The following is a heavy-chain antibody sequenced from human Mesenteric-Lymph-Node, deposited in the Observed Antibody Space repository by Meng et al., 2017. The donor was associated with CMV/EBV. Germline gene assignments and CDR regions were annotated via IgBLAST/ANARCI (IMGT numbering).Heavy chain of an antibody. CDR3: ARDSYFDY. J-gene: IGHJ4*02. CDR2: IYYSGNT. V-gene: IGHV4-38-2*02. Sequence: SETLSLTCTVSGYSITSVFYWGWFRQPPGKGLEWIGSIYYSGNTYYNPSLKSRVTISVDTSKNQFSLRLNSVTAADTAVYYCARDSYFDYWGQGTLVTVSS. CDR1: GYSITSVFY.